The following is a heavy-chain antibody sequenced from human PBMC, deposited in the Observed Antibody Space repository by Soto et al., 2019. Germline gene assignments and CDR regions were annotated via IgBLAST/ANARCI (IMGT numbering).Heavy chain of an antibody. Sequence: PSETLSLTCAVSGGSISSSNWWSWVRQPPGKGLEWIGEIYHSGSTNYNPSLKSRVTISVDKSKNQFSLKLSSVTAADTAVYYCARGFRGGPLGDYYYYGMDVWGQGTTVTVSS. D-gene: IGHD2-15*01. J-gene: IGHJ6*02. CDR2: IYHSGST. CDR3: ARGFRGGPLGDYYYYGMDV. V-gene: IGHV4-4*02. CDR1: GGSISSSNW.